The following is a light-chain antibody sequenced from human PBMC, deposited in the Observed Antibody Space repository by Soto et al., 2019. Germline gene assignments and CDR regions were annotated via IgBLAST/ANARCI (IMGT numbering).Light chain of an antibody. Sequence: QPVLTQPPSVSGDPGQRVTISCTGSSSNIGAGYDVHWYQQLPGRAPKLLIYGNTNRPSGVPDRFSGSKSGTSASLAITGLQAEDEADYYCLSFDSSLSVVFGGGTKVTVL. CDR2: GNT. CDR3: LSFDSSLSVV. V-gene: IGLV1-40*01. J-gene: IGLJ2*01. CDR1: SSNIGAGYD.